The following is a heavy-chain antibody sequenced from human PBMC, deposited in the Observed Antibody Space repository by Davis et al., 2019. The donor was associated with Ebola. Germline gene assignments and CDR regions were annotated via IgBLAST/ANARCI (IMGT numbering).Heavy chain of an antibody. CDR2: INHSGRT. CDR3: ARDGRGSSYDY. J-gene: IGHJ4*02. D-gene: IGHD1-26*01. V-gene: IGHV4-34*01. Sequence: PSETLSLTCAVYGGSFRGYYWTWTRQSPGKGLEWIGEINHSGRTNYNPSLKSRVTISLDTSKNQFSLILSSVSAADTAIYFCARDGRGSSYDYWGQGRLVTVSS. CDR1: GGSFRGYY.